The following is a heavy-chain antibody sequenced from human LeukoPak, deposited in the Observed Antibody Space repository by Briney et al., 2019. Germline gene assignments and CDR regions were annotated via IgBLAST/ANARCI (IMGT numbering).Heavy chain of an antibody. CDR2: ISSSSSYI. D-gene: IGHD1-26*01. CDR3: ARVRSGATMIPYHAFDI. CDR1: GFTFSSYV. Sequence: GGSLRLSCAASGFTFSSYVMNWVRQAPGKGLEWVSSISSSSSYIYYADSVKGRFTISRDNAKNSLYLQMNSLRAEDTAVYYCARVRSGATMIPYHAFDIWGQGTMVTVSS. J-gene: IGHJ3*02. V-gene: IGHV3-21*01.